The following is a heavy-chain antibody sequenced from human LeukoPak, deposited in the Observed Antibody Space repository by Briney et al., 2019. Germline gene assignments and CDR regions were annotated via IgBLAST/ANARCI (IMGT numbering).Heavy chain of an antibody. CDR2: IKQDGSEK. J-gene: IGHJ6*03. CDR1: GFTFGDYA. CDR3: ARSGEERGYYYYYYMDV. V-gene: IGHV3-7*01. D-gene: IGHD3-10*01. Sequence: GGSLRLSCTASGFTFGDYAMSWFRQAPGKGPEWVANIKQDGSEKYYVDSVKGRFTTSRDNAKNSLYLQMNSLRAEDTAVYYCARSGEERGYYYYYYMDVWGKGTTVTVSS.